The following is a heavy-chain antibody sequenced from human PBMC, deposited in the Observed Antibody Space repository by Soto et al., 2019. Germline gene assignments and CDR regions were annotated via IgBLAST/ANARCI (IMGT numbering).Heavy chain of an antibody. Sequence: GASVTVCWKASGYPLTIYAVCWALHSTGQRLEWMRCINAANGNTKYSQKWHGRVTVTEYTVTGTAYMELRVLKSDDTAVYYCATPTPLRGAMITNIPFDFWGQGTPVTLSS. CDR3: ATPTPLRGAMITNIPFDF. CDR1: GYPLTIYA. V-gene: IGHV1-3*01. CDR2: INAANGNT. J-gene: IGHJ4*02. D-gene: IGHD3-10*01.